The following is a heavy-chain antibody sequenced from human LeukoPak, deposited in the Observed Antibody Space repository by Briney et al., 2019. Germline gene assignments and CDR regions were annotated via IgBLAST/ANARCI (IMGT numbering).Heavy chain of an antibody. D-gene: IGHD5-12*01. CDR3: ARVLDSGYPVWDC. V-gene: IGHV1-2*02. J-gene: IGHJ4*02. Sequence: ASVKVSCKASGYTFTGYYMHWVRQAPGQGLEWMGWINPNSGVTNYAQKFQGRVTMTRDASISTAYMELSRLRSDDTAVYYCARVLDSGYPVWDCWGQGTLVTVSS. CDR2: INPNSGVT. CDR1: GYTFTGYY.